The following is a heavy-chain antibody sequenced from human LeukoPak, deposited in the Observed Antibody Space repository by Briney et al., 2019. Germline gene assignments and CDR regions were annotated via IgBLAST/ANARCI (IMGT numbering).Heavy chain of an antibody. Sequence: GRSLRLSCAASGFTFSSYGMHWVRQAPGKGLEWVSVIYSSGSTYYADSVKGRFTISRDNSKNTLYLQMNSLRAEDTAVYYCARGTGDGDAFDIWGQGTMVTVSS. CDR3: ARGTGDGDAFDI. D-gene: IGHD7-27*01. V-gene: IGHV3-NL1*01. J-gene: IGHJ3*02. CDR2: IYSSGST. CDR1: GFTFSSYG.